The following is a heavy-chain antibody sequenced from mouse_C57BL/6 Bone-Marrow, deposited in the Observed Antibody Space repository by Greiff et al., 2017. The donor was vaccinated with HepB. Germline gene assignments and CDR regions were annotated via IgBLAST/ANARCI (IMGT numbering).Heavy chain of an antibody. Sequence: EVQLQQSGPVLVKPGASVKMSCKASGYTFTDYYMNWVKQSHGKSLEWIGVINPYNGGTSYNQKFKGKATLTVDKSSSTAYMELNSLTSEDSAVYYCARCGYRVYFDYWGQGTTLTVSS. D-gene: IGHD1-2*01. CDR1: GYTFTDYY. V-gene: IGHV1-19*01. CDR2: INPYNGGT. J-gene: IGHJ2*01. CDR3: ARCGYRVYFDY.